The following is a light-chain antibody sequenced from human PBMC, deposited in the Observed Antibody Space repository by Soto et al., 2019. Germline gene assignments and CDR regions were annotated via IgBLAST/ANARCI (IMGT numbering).Light chain of an antibody. J-gene: IGLJ1*01. CDR3: SSYTRSDTLV. V-gene: IGLV2-14*01. Sequence: QSVLTQPASVSGSAGQSITISCTGTRSDVGAYNYVSWYQQHPGKVPKLMIYEVTDRPSGVSNRFSGSKSGNTASLTISGLQAEDEADYYCSSYTRSDTLVFGTGTKLTVL. CDR1: RSDVGAYNY. CDR2: EVT.